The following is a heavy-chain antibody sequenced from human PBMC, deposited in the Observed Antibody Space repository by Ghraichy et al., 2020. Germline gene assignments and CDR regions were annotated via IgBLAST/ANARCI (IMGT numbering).Heavy chain of an antibody. V-gene: IGHV1-2*06. CDR2: INPNSGGT. D-gene: IGHD3-3*01. CDR3: ARDQLEYYDFWSGADRGGFDP. CDR1: GYTFTGYY. J-gene: IGHJ5*02. Sequence: ASVKVSCKASGYTFTGYYMHWVRQAPGQGLEWMGRINPNSGGTNYAQKFQGRVTMTRDMSISTAYMELSRLRSDDTAVYYCARDQLEYYDFWSGADRGGFDPWGQGTLVTVSS.